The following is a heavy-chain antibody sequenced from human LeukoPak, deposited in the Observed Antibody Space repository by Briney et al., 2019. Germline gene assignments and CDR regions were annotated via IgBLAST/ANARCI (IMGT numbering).Heavy chain of an antibody. Sequence: GSLRLSCAASGFTFSTYWMSWVRPAPGKGLEWVGNIKEDGSDKYYGDSVKGRFTISRDNAKNSLYLQMNSLRAEDTAVYYCARDAPGYGGYGDWGQGILVTVSS. CDR1: GFTFSTYW. D-gene: IGHD5-12*01. V-gene: IGHV3-7*01. CDR2: IKEDGSDK. J-gene: IGHJ4*02. CDR3: ARDAPGYGGYGD.